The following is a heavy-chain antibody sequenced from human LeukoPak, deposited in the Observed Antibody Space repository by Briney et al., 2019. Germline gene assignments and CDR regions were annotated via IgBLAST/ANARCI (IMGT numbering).Heavy chain of an antibody. CDR2: IYYSGSI. Sequence: SETLSLTCFVSGGSISSSSYYWDWIRQPPGKGLEWIGSIYYSGSIYYNPSLKSRLTVSVDTSKNQFSLKLSSVTAADTAVYYCARFGSGWWYNDYWGQGTLVTVSS. J-gene: IGHJ4*02. CDR3: ARFGSGWWYNDY. V-gene: IGHV4-39*07. CDR1: GGSISSSSYY. D-gene: IGHD6-19*01.